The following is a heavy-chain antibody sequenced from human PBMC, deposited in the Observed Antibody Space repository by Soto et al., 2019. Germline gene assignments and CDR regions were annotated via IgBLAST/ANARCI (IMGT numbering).Heavy chain of an antibody. CDR1: GFPVSSNY. Sequence: PGGSLRLSCAASGFPVSSNYMSWVRQAPGKGLEWVSVIYSGGSTYYADSVKGRFTISRDNAKNSLYLQMNSLRAEDTAVYYCARPNYGDYELSVFDYWGQGTLVTVSS. CDR3: ARPNYGDYELSVFDY. J-gene: IGHJ4*02. D-gene: IGHD4-17*01. CDR2: IYSGGST. V-gene: IGHV3-53*01.